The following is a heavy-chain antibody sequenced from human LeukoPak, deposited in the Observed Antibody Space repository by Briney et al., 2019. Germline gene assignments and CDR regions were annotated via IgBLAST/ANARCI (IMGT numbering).Heavy chain of an antibody. CDR2: IYPGDSDT. D-gene: IGHD6-13*01. J-gene: IGHJ3*02. Sequence: GESLKTSSKGSGYSFTTYCIGWVRPLPGEGLGWMGIIYPGDSDTIYSPSFQGQVTISADKSISTAYLQWSSLKASDSAIDYCARRLAAPEAFDIWGQGTMVTVSS. CDR3: ARRLAAPEAFDI. CDR1: GYSFTTYC. V-gene: IGHV5-51*01.